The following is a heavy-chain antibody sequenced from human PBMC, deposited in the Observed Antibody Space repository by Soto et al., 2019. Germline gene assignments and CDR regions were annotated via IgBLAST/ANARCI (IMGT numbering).Heavy chain of an antibody. CDR3: ARDHGIEYSSPSEAGAFDI. CDR1: GYTFTGYY. Sequence: ASVKVSCKASGYTFTGYYMHWVRQAPGQGLEWMGWINPNSGGTNYAQKFQGWVTMTRDTSISTAYMELSRLRSDDTAVYYCARDHGIEYSSPSEAGAFDIWGQGTMVTVSS. CDR2: INPNSGGT. D-gene: IGHD6-6*01. V-gene: IGHV1-2*04. J-gene: IGHJ3*02.